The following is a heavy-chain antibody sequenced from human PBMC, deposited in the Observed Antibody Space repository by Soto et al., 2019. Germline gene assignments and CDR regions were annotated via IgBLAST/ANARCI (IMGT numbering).Heavy chain of an antibody. CDR1: GGTFSSYT. CDR3: ARDEGMGDAFDI. V-gene: IGHV1-69*08. CDR2: IIPILGIA. D-gene: IGHD6-13*01. J-gene: IGHJ3*02. Sequence: QVQLVQSGAEVKKPGSSVKVSCKASGGTFSSYTISWVRQAPGQGLEWMGRIIPILGIANYAQKFQGRVTITADKSPSTAYRELSSLRSEDTAVYYCARDEGMGDAFDIWGQGTMVTVSS.